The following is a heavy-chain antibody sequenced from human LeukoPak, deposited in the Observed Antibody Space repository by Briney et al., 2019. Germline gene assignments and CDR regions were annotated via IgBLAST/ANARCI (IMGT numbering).Heavy chain of an antibody. Sequence: ASVKVSCKASGYTFTNFDINWVRQAPGQGLEWMGWMNPVSGKAGSAQKFQGRVTLTTDTSTSTAYMELRSLRSDDTAVYYCASGVLYFDYWGQGTLVTVSS. CDR1: GYTFTNFD. J-gene: IGHJ4*02. CDR2: MNPVSGKA. CDR3: ASGVLYFDY. D-gene: IGHD3-10*01. V-gene: IGHV1-8*01.